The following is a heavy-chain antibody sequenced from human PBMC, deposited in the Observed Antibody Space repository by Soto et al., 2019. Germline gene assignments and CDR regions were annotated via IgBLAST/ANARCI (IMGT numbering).Heavy chain of an antibody. CDR1: GFTFSTYG. D-gene: IGHD6-19*01. V-gene: IGHV3-30*18. Sequence: QVQLVESGGGVVQPGRSLRLSCAASGFTFSTYGMHWVRQAPGKGLEWVAVISQDGTNRYYADSVKGRFTISRDNYENMLFLQMDSLRTEDTAVFYCAKEWAAVAGTYVFDVWGQGTMVTVSS. CDR2: ISQDGTNR. CDR3: AKEWAAVAGTYVFDV. J-gene: IGHJ3*01.